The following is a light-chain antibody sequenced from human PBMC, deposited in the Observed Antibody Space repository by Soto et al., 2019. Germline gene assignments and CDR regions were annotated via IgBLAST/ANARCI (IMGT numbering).Light chain of an antibody. V-gene: IGLV2-8*01. Sequence: QSALTQPPSASGSPGQSVTISCTGTSSDAGRYNYVSWYQQNPGKAPKLLIYEVTKRPSGVPDRFSGSKSGNTASLTVSGLQAEDEGDYYCSSYAGSNNLVFGGGTKLTVL. J-gene: IGLJ3*02. CDR1: SSDAGRYNY. CDR3: SSYAGSNNLV. CDR2: EVT.